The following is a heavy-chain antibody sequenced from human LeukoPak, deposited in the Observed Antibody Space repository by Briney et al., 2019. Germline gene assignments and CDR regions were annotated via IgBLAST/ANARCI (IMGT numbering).Heavy chain of an antibody. J-gene: IGHJ5*02. CDR1: GYTFTSYG. CDR3: ARLVVPAAIRLRLSTVWFDP. CDR2: ISAYNGNT. Sequence: ASVKVSCKASGYTFTSYGISWVRQAPGQGLEWMGWISAYNGNTNYAQKLQGRVTMTTDTSTSTAYMELRSLRSEDTAVYCCARLVVPAAIRLRLSTVWFDPWGQGTLVTVSS. V-gene: IGHV1-18*01. D-gene: IGHD2-2*01.